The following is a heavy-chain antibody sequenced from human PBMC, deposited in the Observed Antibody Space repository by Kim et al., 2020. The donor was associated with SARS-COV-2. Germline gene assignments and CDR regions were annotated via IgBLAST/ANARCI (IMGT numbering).Heavy chain of an antibody. V-gene: IGHV3-7*03. CDR2: INEDGRGK. CDR3: ARGGTTAGLYEYFQY. CDR1: GFTFTTYW. D-gene: IGHD6-19*01. J-gene: IGHJ1*01. Sequence: GGSLRLSCAASGFTFTTYWMIWVRQAPGKGLEWVASINEDGRGKYYADPVQGRFTISRDNAKGSLYLQMNTLRAADTAVYFCARGGTTAGLYEYFQYWG.